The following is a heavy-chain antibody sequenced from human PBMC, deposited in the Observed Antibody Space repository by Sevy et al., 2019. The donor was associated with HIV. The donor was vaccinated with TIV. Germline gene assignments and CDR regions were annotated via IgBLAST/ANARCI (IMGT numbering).Heavy chain of an antibody. CDR2: IWSDGSNK. J-gene: IGHJ5*02. CDR1: GFTFSSYG. D-gene: IGHD6-13*01. CDR3: ARDDSRGCWFDP. Sequence: GGSLRLSCAASGFTFSSYGMHWVRQAPGKGLEWVAVIWSDGSNKYYADSVKGRFTISRDNSKNTLYLQMNSLRAEDTAVYYCARDDSRGCWFDPWGQGTLVTVSS. V-gene: IGHV3-33*01.